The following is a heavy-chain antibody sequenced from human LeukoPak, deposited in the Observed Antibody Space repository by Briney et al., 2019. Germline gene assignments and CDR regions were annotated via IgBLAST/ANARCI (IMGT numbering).Heavy chain of an antibody. CDR2: INPSGGST. Sequence: GASEKVSCKASGYTFTSYYMLWVRQAPGQGLEWMGIINPSGGSTSYAQKFQGRVTMTRDMSTSTVYMELSSLRSEDTAVYYCARDYCSSTSCYRGGYYMDVWGKGTTVTVSS. CDR3: ARDYCSSTSCYRGGYYMDV. D-gene: IGHD2-2*02. J-gene: IGHJ6*03. V-gene: IGHV1-46*01. CDR1: GYTFTSYY.